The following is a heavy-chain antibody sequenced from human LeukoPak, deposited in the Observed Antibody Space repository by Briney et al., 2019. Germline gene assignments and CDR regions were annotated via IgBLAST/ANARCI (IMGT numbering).Heavy chain of an antibody. D-gene: IGHD3-10*01. CDR2: ISGSGGST. V-gene: IGHV3-23*01. Sequence: GGSLRLSCAASGFTFSSYAMSWVRQAPGKGLEWVSAISGSGGSTYYADSVKGRFTISRDNSKNTLYLQMNSLRAEDTAVYYCARAPPGMVRGVMAFDYWGQGTLVTVSS. J-gene: IGHJ4*02. CDR1: GFTFSSYA. CDR3: ARAPPGMVRGVMAFDY.